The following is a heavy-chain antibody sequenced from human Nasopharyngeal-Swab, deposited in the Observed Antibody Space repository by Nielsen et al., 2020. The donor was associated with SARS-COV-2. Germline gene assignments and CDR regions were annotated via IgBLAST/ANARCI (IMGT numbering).Heavy chain of an antibody. CDR2: IYPGDSDT. CDR1: GYSFTSYW. Sequence: GESLKISCKGSGYSFTSYWIGWVRQMPGKGLEWMGIIYPGDSDTRYSPSFQGQVTISADKSISTAYLQWSSLKASDTAMYYCARNSIVGAVLPPKDFDYWGQGTLVTVSS. V-gene: IGHV5-51*01. J-gene: IGHJ4*02. D-gene: IGHD1-26*01. CDR3: ARNSIVGAVLPPKDFDY.